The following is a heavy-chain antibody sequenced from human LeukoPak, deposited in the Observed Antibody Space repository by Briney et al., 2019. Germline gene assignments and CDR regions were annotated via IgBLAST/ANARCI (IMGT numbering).Heavy chain of an antibody. Sequence: ASVKVSCKASGYTFTSYDINWVRQATGQGLEWMGWMNPNSGNTGYAQKFQGRATMTRNTSISTAYMELSSLRSDDTAVYYCARGAFRQLVHSYWGQGTLVTVSS. CDR1: GYTFTSYD. V-gene: IGHV1-8*01. CDR3: ARGAFRQLVHSY. J-gene: IGHJ4*02. CDR2: MNPNSGNT. D-gene: IGHD6-13*01.